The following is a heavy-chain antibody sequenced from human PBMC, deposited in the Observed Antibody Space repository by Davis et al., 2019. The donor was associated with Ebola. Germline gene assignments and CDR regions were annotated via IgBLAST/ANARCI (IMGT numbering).Heavy chain of an antibody. J-gene: IGHJ6*02. CDR2: IYYSGST. D-gene: IGHD2-2*01. CDR3: ARSGYCSSTSCYPTYYYYYGMDV. Sequence: PSETLSLTCTVSGGSISSYYWSWIRQPPGKGLEWIGYIYYSGSTNYNPSLKSRVTMSVDTSKNQFSLKLSSVTAADTAVYYCARSGYCSSTSCYPTYYYYYGMDVWGQGTTVTVSS. CDR1: GGSISSYY. V-gene: IGHV4-59*12.